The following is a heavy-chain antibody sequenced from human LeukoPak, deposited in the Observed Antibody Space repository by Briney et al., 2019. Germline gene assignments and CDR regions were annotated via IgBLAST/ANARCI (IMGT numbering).Heavy chain of an antibody. CDR1: GFTFSSYA. Sequence: GGSLRLSCAASGFTFSSYAMSWVRQAPGKGLEWVSAISGSGSTYYADSVKGRFTISRDNSKNTLYLQMNSLRAEDTAVYYCAKGAERITMVRGVIKVGYFDYWGQGTLVTVSS. CDR2: ISGSGST. J-gene: IGHJ4*02. V-gene: IGHV3-23*01. D-gene: IGHD3-10*01. CDR3: AKGAERITMVRGVIKVGYFDY.